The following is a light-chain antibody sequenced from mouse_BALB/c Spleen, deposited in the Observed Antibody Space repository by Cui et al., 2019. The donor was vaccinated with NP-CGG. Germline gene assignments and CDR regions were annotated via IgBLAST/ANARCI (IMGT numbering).Light chain of an antibody. J-gene: IGLJ1*01. CDR3: ALWYSNHWV. Sequence: QAVVTQASALTTSRGETVTLTGRSSTGAVTTSNYANWVQEKPDHLFTGLIGGTNNRAPGVPARFSGSLIGDKAALTITGAQTEDEAIYFCALWYSNHWVFGGGTKLTVL. V-gene: IGLV1*01. CDR2: GTN. CDR1: TGAVTTSNY.